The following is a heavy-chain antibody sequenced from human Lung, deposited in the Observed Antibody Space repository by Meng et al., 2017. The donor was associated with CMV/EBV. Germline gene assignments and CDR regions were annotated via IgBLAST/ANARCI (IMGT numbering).Heavy chain of an antibody. CDR1: GGSFSGFH. CDR2: VNHSGGA. D-gene: IGHD3-3*01. Sequence: SXTLSLXCAVSGGSFSGFHWSWIRQPPGKGLEWIGEVNHSGGASYSPSLKNRVTLSVDPSKNQFSLRLMSVTAADTAVYYCARLNNRITVFGVPITEGYFQHWXHGSXVNGAS. CDR3: ARLNNRITVFGVPITEGYFQH. J-gene: IGHJ1*01. V-gene: IGHV4-34*01.